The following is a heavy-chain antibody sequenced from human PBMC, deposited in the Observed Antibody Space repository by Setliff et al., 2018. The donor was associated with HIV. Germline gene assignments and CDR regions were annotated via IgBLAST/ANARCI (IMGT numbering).Heavy chain of an antibody. D-gene: IGHD3-10*01. Sequence: PGESLKISCKGSGYSFTSYWIAWLRQMPGKGLEWMGIIYPGDSDTRYSPSFQGQVTISADKSFSTAYLQWSSLKASDTAMYYCARHGQYGSGSYYNRPFDYWGQGALVTAPQ. J-gene: IGHJ4*02. V-gene: IGHV5-51*01. CDR2: IYPGDSDT. CDR1: GYSFTSYW. CDR3: ARHGQYGSGSYYNRPFDY.